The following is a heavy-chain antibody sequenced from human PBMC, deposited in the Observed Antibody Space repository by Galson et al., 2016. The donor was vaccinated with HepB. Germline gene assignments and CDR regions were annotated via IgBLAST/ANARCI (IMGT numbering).Heavy chain of an antibody. CDR2: ISRRGRP. J-gene: IGHJ6*02. CDR1: GDSITGTNW. D-gene: IGHD2/OR15-2a*01. Sequence: SETLSLTCTVSGDSITGTNWWGWVRQTPGKGLEFIGEISRRGRPNYSPSLESRVTMSVDTPKNQFSLEVASVTAAGTAVYYCVRILFGFKGMDVWGQGTTVTVSS. CDR3: VRILFGFKGMDV. V-gene: IGHV4/OR15-8*01.